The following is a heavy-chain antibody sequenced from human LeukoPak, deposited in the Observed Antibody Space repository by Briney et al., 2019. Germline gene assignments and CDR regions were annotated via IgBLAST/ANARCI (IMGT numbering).Heavy chain of an antibody. CDR2: IYYSGST. Sequence: SETLSLTCTVSGGSISSYYWSWIRQPPGKGLEWIGYIYYSGSTNYNPSLKSRVTISVDTSKNQFSLKLSSVTAADTAAYYCARAYSYGSRRVENYFDYWGQGTLVTVSS. D-gene: IGHD5-18*01. J-gene: IGHJ4*02. CDR1: GGSISSYY. V-gene: IGHV4-59*01. CDR3: ARAYSYGSRRVENYFDY.